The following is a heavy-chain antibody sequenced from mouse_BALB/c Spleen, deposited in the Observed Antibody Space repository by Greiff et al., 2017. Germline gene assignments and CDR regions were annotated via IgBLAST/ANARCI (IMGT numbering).Heavy chain of an antibody. V-gene: IGHV1-7*01. CDR1: GYTFTSYW. CDR2: INPSTGYT. CDR3: ARSVTYAMDY. J-gene: IGHJ4*01. Sequence: VKLVESGAELAKPGASVKMSCKASGYTFTSYWMHWVKQRPGQGLEWIGYINPSTGYTEYNQKFKDKATLTADKSSSTAYMQLSSLTSEDSAVYYCARSVTYAMDYWGQGTSVTVSS.